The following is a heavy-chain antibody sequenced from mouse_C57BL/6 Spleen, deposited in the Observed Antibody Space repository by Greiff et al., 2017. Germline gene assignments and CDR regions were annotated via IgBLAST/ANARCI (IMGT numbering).Heavy chain of an antibody. V-gene: IGHV5-17*01. J-gene: IGHJ4*01. CDR2: ISSGSSTI. CDR1: GFTFSDYG. CDR3: ARNQLLPVLGMDY. D-gene: IGHD1-1*01. Sequence: EVKLVESGGGLVKPGGSLKLSCAASGFTFSDYGMHWVRQAPEKGLEWVAYISSGSSTIYYADTVKGRFTISRDNAKNTLFLQMTSLRSEDTAMYYCARNQLLPVLGMDYWGQGTSVTVSS.